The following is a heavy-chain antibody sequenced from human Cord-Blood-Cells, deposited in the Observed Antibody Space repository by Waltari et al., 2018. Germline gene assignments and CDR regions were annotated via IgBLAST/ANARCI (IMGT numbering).Heavy chain of an antibody. J-gene: IGHJ3*02. V-gene: IGHV4-59*11. CDR2: IYYSGST. CDR3: ARKGRYCSSTSCYNVAFDI. D-gene: IGHD2-2*02. Sequence: QVQLQESGPGLVKPSETLSLTCTVSGGSISSHYWSWIRQPPGKGLGWIGYIYYSGSTNYNPALQSRVTISVDTSKNQFSLKLSSVTAADTAVYYCARKGRYCSSTSCYNVAFDIWGQGTMVTVSS. CDR1: GGSISSHY.